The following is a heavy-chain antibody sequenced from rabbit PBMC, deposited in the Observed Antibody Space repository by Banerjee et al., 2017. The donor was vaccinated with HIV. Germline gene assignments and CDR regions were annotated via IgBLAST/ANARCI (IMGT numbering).Heavy chain of an antibody. V-gene: IGHV1S45*01. CDR1: GFTISSSYW. Sequence: QEQLEESGGDLVKPEGSLTLTCTASGFTISSSYWICWVRQAPGKGLEWIACIYTGSGSTYYASWAKGRFTISKTSSTTVTLQMTSLIAADTATYFCARSTSGYDIGDLWGPGTLVTVS. CDR2: IYTGSGST. J-gene: IGHJ4*01. CDR3: ARSTSGYDIGDL. D-gene: IGHD1-1*01.